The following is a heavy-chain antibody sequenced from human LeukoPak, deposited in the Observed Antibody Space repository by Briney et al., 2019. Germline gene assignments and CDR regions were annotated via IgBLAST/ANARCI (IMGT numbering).Heavy chain of an antibody. D-gene: IGHD6-19*01. CDR1: GFTVSSNY. V-gene: IGHV3-53*04. J-gene: IGHJ4*02. CDR3: ARGGTPGYSSGRIDY. CDR2: IYSAGNT. Sequence: GGSLRLSCVASGFTVSSNYVSWVRQAPGKGLEWVSVIYSAGNTYYADSVKGRFTISRHNSENTLYLHMNSLRVEDTAEYFCARGGTPGYSSGRIDYWGQGTLVTVSS.